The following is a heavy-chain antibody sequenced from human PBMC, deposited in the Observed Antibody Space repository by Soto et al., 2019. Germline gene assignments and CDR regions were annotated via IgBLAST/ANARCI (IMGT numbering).Heavy chain of an antibody. J-gene: IGHJ4*02. CDR1: GYTFTRYG. V-gene: IGHV1-18*04. Sequence: QIQLVQSGLEVKKPGASVIVSCQTSGYTFTRYGINWVRQAPGQGLEWMGWINSNHGKRNYAEKFQGRITMTTNTPTRTGYMEWRAPKSDYAAAYYCAIYCGDECESGGHWGQGTLVTVSS. CDR2: INSNHGKR. D-gene: IGHD2-21*01. CDR3: AIYCGDECESGGH.